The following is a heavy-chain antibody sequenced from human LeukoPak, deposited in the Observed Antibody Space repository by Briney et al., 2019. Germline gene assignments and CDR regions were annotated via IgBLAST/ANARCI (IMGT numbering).Heavy chain of an antibody. V-gene: IGHV4-59*12. CDR3: ARSIVVVPAAMGASGWFDP. Sequence: SETLSLTCTVSGGSISSYYWSWIRQPPGKGLEWIGFIFYSGTTNYNPSLKSRVTISVDTSKNQFSLKLSSVTAADTAVYYCARSIVVVPAAMGASGWFDPWGQGTLVTVSS. CDR2: IFYSGTT. CDR1: GGSISSYY. D-gene: IGHD2-2*01. J-gene: IGHJ5*02.